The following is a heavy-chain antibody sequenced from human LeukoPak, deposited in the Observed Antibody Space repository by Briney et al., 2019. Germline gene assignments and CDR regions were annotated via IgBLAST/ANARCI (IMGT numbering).Heavy chain of an antibody. J-gene: IGHJ3*01. Sequence: GGSLRLSCAASGFTLSDHYMTWIRQAPGKGLDWLSYISSSGSTIYYVDSVKGRFTISRDNANNSLYLQMNSLRAEDTAVYYCARVLMVRGTSHAFDFWGRGTMVTVSS. V-gene: IGHV3-11*04. CDR3: ARVLMVRGTSHAFDF. D-gene: IGHD3-10*01. CDR2: ISSSGSTI. CDR1: GFTLSDHY.